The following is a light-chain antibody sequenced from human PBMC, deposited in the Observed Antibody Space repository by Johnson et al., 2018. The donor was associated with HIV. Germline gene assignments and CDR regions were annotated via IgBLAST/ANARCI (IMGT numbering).Light chain of an antibody. J-gene: IGLJ1*01. CDR2: ENN. Sequence: QSVLTQPPSVSAAPGQKVTISCSGSSSNIGNNYVSWYQQLPGTAPKLLIYENNKRPSGIPDRFSGSKSGTSATLGITGLHHGDEADYYCGTWDSSLSVYVFGTGTKVTVL. CDR3: GTWDSSLSVYV. V-gene: IGLV1-51*02. CDR1: SSNIGNNY.